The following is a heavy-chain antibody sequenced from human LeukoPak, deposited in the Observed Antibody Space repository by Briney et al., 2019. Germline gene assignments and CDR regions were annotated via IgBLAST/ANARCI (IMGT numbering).Heavy chain of an antibody. Sequence: GGSLRLSCAASGFTVSSYAMHWVRQPIGKGLEWVSALGIAGDTFYPGSVKGRFTISRENAKNSLYLQMNSLRAEDTAMYYCARQKQSHGNFECWGQGTLVTVSS. CDR3: ARQKQSHGNFEC. D-gene: IGHD1-26*01. J-gene: IGHJ4*02. CDR2: LGIAGDT. CDR1: GFTVSSYA. V-gene: IGHV3-13*01.